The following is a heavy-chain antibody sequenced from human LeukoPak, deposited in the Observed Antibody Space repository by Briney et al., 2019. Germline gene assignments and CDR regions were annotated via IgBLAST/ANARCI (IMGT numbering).Heavy chain of an antibody. Sequence: PGGSLRLSCAASGFTFSSYAMSWVRQAPGKGQERVSVIYSGGSTYYADSVKGRFTISRDNSKNTLYLQMNSLRAEDTAVYYCARELMVRGAFGIWGQGTMVTVSS. D-gene: IGHD3-10*01. CDR3: ARELMVRGAFGI. CDR1: GFTFSSYA. J-gene: IGHJ3*02. V-gene: IGHV3-66*01. CDR2: IYSGGST.